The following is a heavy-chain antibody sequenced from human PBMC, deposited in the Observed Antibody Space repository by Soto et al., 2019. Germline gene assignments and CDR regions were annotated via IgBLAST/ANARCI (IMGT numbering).Heavy chain of an antibody. CDR2: ISWNSGSI. CDR3: ARGVVAAYYYMDV. Sequence: VQLVESGGGLVQPGRSLRLSCAASGFTFDDYAMHWVRQAPGKGLEWVSGISWNSGSIGYADSVKGRFTISRDNAKNSLYLQMNSLRAEDTALYYCARGVVAAYYYMDVWGKGTTVTVSS. V-gene: IGHV3-9*01. D-gene: IGHD2-15*01. J-gene: IGHJ6*03. CDR1: GFTFDDYA.